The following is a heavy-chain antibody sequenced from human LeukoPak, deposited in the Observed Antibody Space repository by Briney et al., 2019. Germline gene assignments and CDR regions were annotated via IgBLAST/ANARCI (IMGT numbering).Heavy chain of an antibody. V-gene: IGHV4-39*07. Sequence: SETLSLTCTVSGGSISSSSHYWGWIRQPPGKGLEWIGSIYYSGSTCYNPSLKSRVTISVDTSKNQFSLKLSSVTAADTAVYYCARDLAPIDYWGQGTLVTVSS. CDR1: GGSISSSSHY. J-gene: IGHJ4*02. CDR3: ARDLAPIDY. CDR2: IYYSGST.